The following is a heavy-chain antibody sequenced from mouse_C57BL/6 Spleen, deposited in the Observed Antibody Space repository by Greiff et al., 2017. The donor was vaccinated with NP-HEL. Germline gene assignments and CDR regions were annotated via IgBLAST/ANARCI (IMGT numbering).Heavy chain of an antibody. Sequence: VQLQQSGPELVKPGASVKISCKASGYAFSSSWMNWVKQRPGQGLEWIGRIYPGDGDTNYNGKFKGKATLTADKSSSTAYMQLSSLTSEDSAVYYCAAGGDTIYFDYWGQGTTLTVSS. CDR3: AAGGDTIYFDY. V-gene: IGHV1-82*01. D-gene: IGHD5-1-1*01. CDR1: GYAFSSSW. J-gene: IGHJ2*01. CDR2: IYPGDGDT.